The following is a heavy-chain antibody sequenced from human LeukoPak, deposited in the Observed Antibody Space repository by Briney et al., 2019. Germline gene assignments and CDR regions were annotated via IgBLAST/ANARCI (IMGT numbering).Heavy chain of an antibody. D-gene: IGHD2-2*01. V-gene: IGHV1-69*04. CDR1: GCTFSSYA. J-gene: IGHJ6*02. CDR2: IIPILGIA. Sequence: ASVKVSCKASGCTFSSYAISWVRQAPGQGLEWMGRIIPILGIANYAQKFQGRVTITADKSTSTAYMELSSMRYEDTAVYYCARVGYCSSTSCSANLYYYYYGMDVWGQGTTVTVSS. CDR3: ARVGYCSSTSCSANLYYYYYGMDV.